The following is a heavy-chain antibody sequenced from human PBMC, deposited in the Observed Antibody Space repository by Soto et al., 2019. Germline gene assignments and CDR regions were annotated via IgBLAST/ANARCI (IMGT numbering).Heavy chain of an antibody. V-gene: IGHV3-23*01. CDR2: ISGSGGST. Sequence: GGCLRLSCAASGFTFSSYALSWVRQAPGTGLEWVSAISGSGGSTYYADSVRGRFTISRDNSKNTLYLQMNSLRAEDTAVYYCAKDSSSWTDYYYGMDVWGQGTTVTVSS. J-gene: IGHJ6*02. D-gene: IGHD6-13*01. CDR3: AKDSSSWTDYYYGMDV. CDR1: GFTFSSYA.